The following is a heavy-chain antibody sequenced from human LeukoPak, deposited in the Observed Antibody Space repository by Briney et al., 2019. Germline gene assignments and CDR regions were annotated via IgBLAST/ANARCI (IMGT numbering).Heavy chain of an antibody. CDR1: GVTFSGYS. D-gene: IGHD4-17*01. J-gene: IGHJ3*02. V-gene: IGHV3-23*01. CDR3: AKDPNGDYIGTFDI. Sequence: GGSLRLSCAASGVTFSGYSMNWVRQAPGKGPEWVSSISGSGGSTQYAASVQGRFTISRDNSKNTLYLQMNSLRAEDTAVYYCAKDPNGDYIGTFDIWGQGTMVTVSS. CDR2: ISGSGGST.